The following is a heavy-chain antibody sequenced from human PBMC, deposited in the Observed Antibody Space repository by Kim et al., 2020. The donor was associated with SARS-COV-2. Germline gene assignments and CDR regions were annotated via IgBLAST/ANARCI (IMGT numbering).Heavy chain of an antibody. J-gene: IGHJ3*02. CDR3: AKDIYGGLLWFGDSHAFDI. V-gene: IGHV3-43*01. CDR1: GFTFDDYT. Sequence: GGSLRLSCAASGFTFDDYTMHWVRQAPGKGLEWVSLISWDGGSTYYADSVKGRFTISRDNSKNSLYLQMNSLRTEDTALYYCAKDIYGGLLWFGDSHAFDIWGQGTMVTVSS. CDR2: ISWDGGST. D-gene: IGHD3-10*01.